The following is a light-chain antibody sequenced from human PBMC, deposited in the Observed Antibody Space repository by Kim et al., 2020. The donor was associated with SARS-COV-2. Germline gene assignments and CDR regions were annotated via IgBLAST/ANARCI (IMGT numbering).Light chain of an antibody. CDR1: QSISNW. CDR3: QQYKSYST. J-gene: IGKJ1*01. CDR2: DAS. Sequence: GDRVTITCRASQSISNWLAWYQQKPGKAPKILIYDASSLESGGPSRFSGSGSGTEFTLAISSLQPDDFATYYCQQYKSYSTFGQGTKVDIK. V-gene: IGKV1-5*01.